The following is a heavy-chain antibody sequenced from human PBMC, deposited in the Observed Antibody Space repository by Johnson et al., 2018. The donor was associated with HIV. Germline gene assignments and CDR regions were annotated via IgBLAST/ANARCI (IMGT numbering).Heavy chain of an antibody. D-gene: IGHD3-3*01. Sequence: VQLLESGGGVVQPGRSLRLSCAASGFTFSNYAMHWVRQAPGKGLEWVAVISYAGSNKYYGDSVKGRFTISRDNSKNTLYLQMNSLRPEATAVYYCAKPPQAILTVFGVALPGDIWGQGTMVTVSS. CDR3: AKPPQAILTVFGVALPGDI. CDR1: GFTFSNYA. V-gene: IGHV3-30-3*02. J-gene: IGHJ3*02. CDR2: ISYAGSNK.